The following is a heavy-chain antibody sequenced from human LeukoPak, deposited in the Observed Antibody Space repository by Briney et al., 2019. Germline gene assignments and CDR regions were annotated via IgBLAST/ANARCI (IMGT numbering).Heavy chain of an antibody. CDR1: GGTFSSYA. CDR3: ARANYYYDSSGYYSYYFDY. V-gene: IGHV1-69*04. Sequence: GASVKVSCKASGGTFSSYAISWVRQAPGQGLEWMGRIIPILGIANYAQKFQGRVTITADKSTSTAYMELSSLRSEDTAVYYCARANYYYDSSGYYSYYFDYWGQGTLVTVSS. D-gene: IGHD3-22*01. J-gene: IGHJ4*02. CDR2: IIPILGIA.